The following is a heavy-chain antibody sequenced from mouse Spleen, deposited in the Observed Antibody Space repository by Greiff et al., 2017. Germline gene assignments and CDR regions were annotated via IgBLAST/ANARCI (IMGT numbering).Heavy chain of an antibody. D-gene: IGHD2-14*01. CDR2: INPSNGGT. V-gene: IGHV1S81*02. CDR3: TRGDRYDAMDY. CDR1: GYTFTSYY. J-gene: IGHJ4*01. Sequence: VQLQESGAELVKPGASVKLSCKASGYTFTSYYMYWVKQRPGQGLEWIGEINPSNGGTNFNEKFKSKATLTVDKSSSTAYMQLSSLTSEDSAVYYCTRGDRYDAMDYWGQGTSVTVSS.